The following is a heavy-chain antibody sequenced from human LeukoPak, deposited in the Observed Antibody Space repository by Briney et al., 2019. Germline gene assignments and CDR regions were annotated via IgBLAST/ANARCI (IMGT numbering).Heavy chain of an antibody. CDR1: RFISTNYG. CDR3: AKVVQYTASTGTGLDY. CDR2: IWYDGSYK. V-gene: IGHV3-33*06. D-gene: IGHD6-13*01. Sequence: GGSLRLSPAPSRFISTNYGMHSVPQAPRKRLGRGAVIWYDGSYKYYADSVKGRFTISRDNSKNSLYLQMNSLRAEDTAIYYCAKVVQYTASTGTGLDYWGQGTLVTVSS. J-gene: IGHJ4*02.